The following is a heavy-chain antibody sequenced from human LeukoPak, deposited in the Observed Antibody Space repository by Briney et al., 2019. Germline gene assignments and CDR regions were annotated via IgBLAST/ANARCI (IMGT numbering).Heavy chain of an antibody. CDR2: ISDSGSNV. CDR1: GFTFSNYN. CDR3: ARDATKGGGDWFDP. D-gene: IGHD2-21*01. V-gene: IGHV3-21*01. Sequence: GGSLRPSCAASGFTFSNYNMDWVRQAPGKGLEWVSSISDSGSNVYYADSVKGRFTISRDNAKNSLFLQMNSLRAEDTAVYYCARDATKGGGDWFDPWGQGTLVTVSS. J-gene: IGHJ5*02.